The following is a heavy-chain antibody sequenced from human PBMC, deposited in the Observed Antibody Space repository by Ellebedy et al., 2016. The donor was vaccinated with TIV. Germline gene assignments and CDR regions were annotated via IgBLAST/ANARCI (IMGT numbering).Heavy chain of an antibody. D-gene: IGHD2-15*01. J-gene: IGHJ4*02. V-gene: IGHV4-31*03. CDR3: AKGPEGGFCSGSLCQPVIFDS. Sequence: SETLSLTXSVSNGSVGNDPFYWTWIRQHPEKGLEWIGFMSYHGRTYYNPSLESRVTISRDILNNHFSLNLTSVTAADTAIYFCAKGPEGGFCSGSLCQPVIFDSWGQGILLTVSS. CDR2: MSYHGRT. CDR1: NGSVGNDPFY.